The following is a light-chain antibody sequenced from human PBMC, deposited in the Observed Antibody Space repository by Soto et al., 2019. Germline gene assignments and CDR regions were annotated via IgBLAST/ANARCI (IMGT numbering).Light chain of an antibody. CDR1: QSIRKW. CDR2: DAS. V-gene: IGKV1-5*01. J-gene: IGKJ1*01. CDR3: QQYSTFPRT. Sequence: DIEMTQSPSTLSASVGGRVVITCRASQSIRKWLAWYQQKPGKAPKFLIYDASTLESGVPSRFSGSGSGTEFTLTISSLQPEDFATFYCQQYSTFPRTFGQGTKVDIK.